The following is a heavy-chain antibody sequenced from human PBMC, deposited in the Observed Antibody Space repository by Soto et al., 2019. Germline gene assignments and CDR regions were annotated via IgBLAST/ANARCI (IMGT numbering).Heavy chain of an antibody. V-gene: IGHV1-2*04. CDR1: GYTFTGYY. D-gene: IGHD6-13*01. CDR2: INPNSGGI. CDR3: ARDITIAAAGTGAYYFYYGMDF. J-gene: IGHJ6*02. Sequence: ASVEVSCKASGYTFTGYYMHWVRQAPGQGLEGMGGINPNSGGIKYAQKFQGWVTMTRDTSISTAYMELSRLRSDDTAVYYCARDITIAAAGTGAYYFYYGMDFWGQGTTVTVSS.